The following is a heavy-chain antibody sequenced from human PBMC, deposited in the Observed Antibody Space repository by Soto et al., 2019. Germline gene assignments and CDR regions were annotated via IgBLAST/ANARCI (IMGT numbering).Heavy chain of an antibody. CDR1: GGSISSSNW. V-gene: IGHV4-4*02. D-gene: IGHD2-15*01. J-gene: IGHJ4*02. CDR3: GRVTLGYCGGGSCYSVDY. CDR2: IYHSGST. Sequence: SETLSLTCAVSGGSISSSNWWSWVRQPPGKGLEWIGEIYHSGSTNYNPSLKSRVTISVDKSKNQFSLKLSSVTAADTAVYYCGRVTLGYCGGGSCYSVDYWGQGTLVTVSS.